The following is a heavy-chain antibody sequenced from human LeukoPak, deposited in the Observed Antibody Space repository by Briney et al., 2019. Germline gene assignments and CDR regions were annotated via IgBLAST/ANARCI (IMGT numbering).Heavy chain of an antibody. D-gene: IGHD2/OR15-2a*01. Sequence: GRSLRLSCAASGFTFDDYAMHWVRQAPGKGLEWVSSISWNSGSIDYADSVKGRFTISRDNAKNSLYLQMNSLRAEDMALYYCAKGYCNSINCLADYWGQGTLVTVSS. CDR3: AKGYCNSINCLADY. J-gene: IGHJ4*02. CDR1: GFTFDDYA. CDR2: ISWNSGSI. V-gene: IGHV3-9*03.